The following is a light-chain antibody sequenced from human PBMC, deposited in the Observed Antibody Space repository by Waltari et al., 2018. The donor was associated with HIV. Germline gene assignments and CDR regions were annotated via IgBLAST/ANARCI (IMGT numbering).Light chain of an antibody. Sequence: QSALTQPSSASGSPGQSVTISCTGTSSDVGGYNYVSWYQQHPGKAPKLMIYEVSKRPSGVPDRFSGSKSGNTASLTVSGRQAEDEADYYCSSYAGSNNWVFGGGTKLIVL. J-gene: IGLJ3*02. CDR2: EVS. CDR3: SSYAGSNNWV. CDR1: SSDVGGYNY. V-gene: IGLV2-8*01.